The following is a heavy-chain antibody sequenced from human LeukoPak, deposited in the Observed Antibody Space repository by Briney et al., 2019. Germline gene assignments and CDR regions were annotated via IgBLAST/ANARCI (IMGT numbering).Heavy chain of an antibody. CDR3: ATDVTGGAISF. CDR1: GFTFSTYA. J-gene: IGHJ4*02. V-gene: IGHV3-23*01. D-gene: IGHD1-14*01. CDR2: ITSSGGST. Sequence: GGSLRLSCAASGFTFSTYAMSWVRQAPGKGLEWVSIITSSGGSTNYADSAKGRFTISRDNSKNTLYLQMNSLKPDDTAVYYCATDVTGGAISFWGQGALVTVSS.